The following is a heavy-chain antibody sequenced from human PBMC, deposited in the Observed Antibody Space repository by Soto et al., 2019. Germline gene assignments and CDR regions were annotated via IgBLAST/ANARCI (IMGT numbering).Heavy chain of an antibody. Sequence: ASVKVSCKASGYTFTSYGISWVRQAPGQGLEWMGWISAYNGNTNYAQKLQGRVTMTTDTSTRTAYMELRSLRSDDTAVYYCARDLDIVVVPAAMDSLWGRGNWFDPWGQGTLVTVSS. CDR2: ISAYNGNT. CDR1: GYTFTSYG. CDR3: ARDLDIVVVPAAMDSLWGRGNWFDP. D-gene: IGHD2-2*01. J-gene: IGHJ5*02. V-gene: IGHV1-18*01.